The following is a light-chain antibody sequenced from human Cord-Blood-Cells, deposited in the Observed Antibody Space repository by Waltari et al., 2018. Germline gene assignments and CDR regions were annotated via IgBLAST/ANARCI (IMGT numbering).Light chain of an antibody. CDR2: AAS. CDR1: QGIRSY. J-gene: IGKJ4*01. CDR3: QQYYSYPLT. Sequence: AIRMTQSPSSFSASTGDRVTITCRASQGIRSYLAWYQQKPGKAPKLLIYAASTLQSGVPSRFSGSGSGTDFTLTSSCLQSEDFATYYCQQYYSYPLTFGGGTKVEIK. V-gene: IGKV1-8*01.